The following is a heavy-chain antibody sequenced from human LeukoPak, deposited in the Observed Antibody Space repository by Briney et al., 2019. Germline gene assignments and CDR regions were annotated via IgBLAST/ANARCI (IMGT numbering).Heavy chain of an antibody. Sequence: SETLSLTCAVYGGYFSGYYWSWIRQPPGEGLEWIGEINHSGSTNYNPSLKSRVTISVDTSKNQFSLKLSSVTAADTAVYYCARGHRNYYGSGSYGPRRYFDYWGQGTLVTVSS. CDR2: INHSGST. CDR1: GGYFSGYY. D-gene: IGHD3-10*01. V-gene: IGHV4-34*01. J-gene: IGHJ4*02. CDR3: ARGHRNYYGSGSYGPRRYFDY.